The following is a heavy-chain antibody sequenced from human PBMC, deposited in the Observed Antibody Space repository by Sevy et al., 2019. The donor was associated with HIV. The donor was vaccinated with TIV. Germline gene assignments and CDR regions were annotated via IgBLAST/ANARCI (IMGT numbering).Heavy chain of an antibody. V-gene: IGHV1-8*01. CDR3: ARFLSTGYYPYYAMDV. Sequence: ASVKVSCRASGYTFTTYDINWVRQATGQGLEWMGWMSANRGNTGYAQRFQGRITMTRDTATRTAYMELSSLRAEDTAVYYCARFLSTGYYPYYAMDVWGQGTTVTVSS. J-gene: IGHJ6*02. CDR2: MSANRGNT. CDR1: GYTFTTYD. D-gene: IGHD3-22*01.